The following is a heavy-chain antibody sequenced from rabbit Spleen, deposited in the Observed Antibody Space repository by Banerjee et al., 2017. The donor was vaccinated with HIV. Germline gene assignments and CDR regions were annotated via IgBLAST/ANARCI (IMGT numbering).Heavy chain of an antibody. D-gene: IGHD2-1*01. CDR1: GFSFSDIYW. Sequence: QEQLVESGGGLVQPEGSLTLTCTASGFSFSDIYWISWVRQAPGKGLEWIAYIYTAGGSTYYASWVNGRFTIARHNAQNTLYLQLDSLTAADTATYFCLRDRANIGGDYGPYYFDLWGPGTLVTVS. V-gene: IGHV1S45*01. J-gene: IGHJ4*01. CDR2: IYTAGGST. CDR3: LRDRANIGGDYGPYYFDL.